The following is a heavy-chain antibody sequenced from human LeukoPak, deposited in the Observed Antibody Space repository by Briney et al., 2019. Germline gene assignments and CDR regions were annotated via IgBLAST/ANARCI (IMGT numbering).Heavy chain of an antibody. CDR1: GFTFSSYS. Sequence: KPGGSLRLSCAASGFTFSSYSMNWVRQAPGKGLEWVSSISSSSSYIYYADSVKGRFTISRDNAKNSLYLQMNSLRAEDTAVYYCARDPVPNLRTDWFDPWGQGTLVTVSS. CDR3: ARDPVPNLRTDWFDP. J-gene: IGHJ5*02. V-gene: IGHV3-21*01. CDR2: ISSSSSYI.